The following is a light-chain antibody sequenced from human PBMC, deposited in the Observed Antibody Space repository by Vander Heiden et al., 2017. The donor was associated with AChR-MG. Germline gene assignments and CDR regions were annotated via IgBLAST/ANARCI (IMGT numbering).Light chain of an antibody. CDR2: DTS. J-gene: IGKJ4*01. Sequence: EIVLTQSPATLSLSPGERATLSCRASQSITTYLAWYQQHPGQTPRLLIYDTSNRATGIPARFSDSGSGTDFTLTISSLEPEDFAVYYCQQRSNGLTFGGGTKVEI. V-gene: IGKV3-11*01. CDR3: QQRSNGLT. CDR1: QSITTY.